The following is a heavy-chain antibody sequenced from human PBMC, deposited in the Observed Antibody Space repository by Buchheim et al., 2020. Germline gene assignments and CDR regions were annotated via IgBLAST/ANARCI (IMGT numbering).Heavy chain of an antibody. V-gene: IGHV3-21*01. CDR2: ISSSSSYI. CDR1: GFTFSSYS. D-gene: IGHD3-9*01. CDR3: ARDLGILTGRHYYGMDV. Sequence: EVQLVESGGGLVKPGGSLRLSCAASGFTFSSYSMNWVRQAPGKGLEWVSSISSSSSYIYYADSVKGRFTISRDNAKNSLYLQMNSLRAEDTAVYYCARDLGILTGRHYYGMDVWGQGTT. J-gene: IGHJ6*02.